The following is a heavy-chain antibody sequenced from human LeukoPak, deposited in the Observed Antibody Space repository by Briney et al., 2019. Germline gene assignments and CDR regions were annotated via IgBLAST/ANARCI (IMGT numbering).Heavy chain of an antibody. Sequence: PSETLSLTCAVYGGSFSGYYWSWIRQPPGKGLEWIGEINHSGSTNYNPSLKSRVTISVDTSKNQFSLKLSSVTAADTAVYYCARVTYYYDSSGYGSQYYFDYWGQGTLVTVSS. V-gene: IGHV4-34*01. J-gene: IGHJ4*02. D-gene: IGHD3-22*01. CDR3: ARVTYYYDSSGYGSQYYFDY. CDR1: GGSFSGYY. CDR2: INHSGST.